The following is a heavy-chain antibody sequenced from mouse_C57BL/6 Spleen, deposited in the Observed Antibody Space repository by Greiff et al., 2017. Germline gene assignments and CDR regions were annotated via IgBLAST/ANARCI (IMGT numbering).Heavy chain of an antibody. Sequence: EVQLQQSGAELVRPGASVKLSCTASGFNIKDDYMHWVKQRPEQGLEWIGWIDPENGDTEYASPFQGKATITADTSSNTAYLQLRSLTSEDTAVYYCTPLGINCWGQGTTLTVAT. CDR3: TPLGINC. CDR1: GFNIKDDY. CDR2: IDPENGDT. V-gene: IGHV14-4*01. D-gene: IGHD4-1*01. J-gene: IGHJ2*01.